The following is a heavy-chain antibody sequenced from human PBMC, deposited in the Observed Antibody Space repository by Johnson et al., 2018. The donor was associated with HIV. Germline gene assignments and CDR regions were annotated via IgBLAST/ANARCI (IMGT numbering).Heavy chain of an antibody. D-gene: IGHD6-19*01. CDR3: ARVGRHWLPRDAFDI. V-gene: IGHV3-66*01. CDR2: IYSGGST. Sequence: ESGGGLVPPGGSLRLSCAASGLTVSNNYMSWVRQAPGKGLEWVSVIYSGGSTYYTDSVKGRFTISRDDSKNTLYLQMNSLRAEDTAVYYCARVGRHWLPRDAFDIWGQGTMVTVSS. CDR1: GLTVSNNY. J-gene: IGHJ3*02.